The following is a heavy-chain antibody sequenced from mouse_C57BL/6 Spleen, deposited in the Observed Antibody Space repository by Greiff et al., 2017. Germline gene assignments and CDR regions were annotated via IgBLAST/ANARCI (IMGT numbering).Heavy chain of an antibody. V-gene: IGHV1-82*01. CDR1: GYAFSSSW. D-gene: IGHD1-1*01. Sequence: QVQLKQSGPELVKPGASVKISCKASGYAFSSSWMNWVKQRPGKGLEWIGRIYPGDGDTNYNGKFKGKATLTADKSSSTAYMQLSSLTSEDSAVYFCAREGHYYGSSCDYWGQGTTLTVSS. CDR2: IYPGDGDT. CDR3: AREGHYYGSSCDY. J-gene: IGHJ2*01.